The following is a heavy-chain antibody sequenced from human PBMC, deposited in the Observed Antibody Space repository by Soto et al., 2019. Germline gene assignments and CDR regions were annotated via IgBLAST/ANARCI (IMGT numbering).Heavy chain of an antibody. D-gene: IGHD3-3*01. J-gene: IGHJ6*02. CDR2: INPNSGGT. CDR1: GYTFTGYY. Sequence: ASVKVSCKASGYTFTGYYMHWVRQAPGQGLEWMGWINPNSGGTNYAQKFQGRVTMTRDTSISTAYMELSRLRSDDTAVYYCARDVVTIFGVVIVNVYGMDVWGQGTTLTVSS. CDR3: ARDVVTIFGVVIVNVYGMDV. V-gene: IGHV1-2*02.